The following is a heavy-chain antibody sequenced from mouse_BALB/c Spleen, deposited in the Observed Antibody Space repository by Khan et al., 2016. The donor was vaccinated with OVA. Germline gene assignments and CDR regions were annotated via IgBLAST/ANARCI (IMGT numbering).Heavy chain of an antibody. D-gene: IGHD1-1*01. CDR2: INPYSDGT. CDR3: ARDYGSSCWFAY. CDR1: GYTFTNYI. V-gene: IGHV1S136*01. Sequence: VELQQSGPELVKPGASVKMSCKASGYTFTNYIIHWVKQKPGQGLEWIGYINPYSDGTKYHEKFKGKATLTSDKSSSTAYMELSGLSSEDSAVSYCARDYGSSCWFAYWGQGTLVTVSA. J-gene: IGHJ3*01.